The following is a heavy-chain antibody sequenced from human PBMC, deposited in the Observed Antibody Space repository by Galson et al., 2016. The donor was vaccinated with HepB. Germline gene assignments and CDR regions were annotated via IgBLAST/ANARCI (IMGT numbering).Heavy chain of an antibody. CDR2: IYSDDRT. D-gene: IGHD3-10*01. V-gene: IGHV3-53*01. CDR3: AREELAFYYGSGSYASSSDGMDV. Sequence: SLRLSCAASGFTVFSNYMSWVRQAPGKGLEWVSVIYSDDRTYYAASGKGRFTISRDNSKNTLHLQMNSLRAEDTAVYFCAREELAFYYGSGSYASSSDGMDVWGQGTTVTVSS. J-gene: IGHJ6*02. CDR1: GFTVFSNY.